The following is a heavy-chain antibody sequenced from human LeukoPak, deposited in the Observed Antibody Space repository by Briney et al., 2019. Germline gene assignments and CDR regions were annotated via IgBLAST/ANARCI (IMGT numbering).Heavy chain of an antibody. V-gene: IGHV3-21*01. D-gene: IGHD5-24*01. J-gene: IGHJ4*02. CDR3: ARDRRDVYTFDY. Sequence: PGGSLRLSCAASGFTFSTYWVHWVRQAPGKGLVWVSRISSRSSYIFYSNSVKGRFTISRDDAKHSLYLQMNSLRAEDTAVFYCARDRRDVYTFDYWGQGTLVTVSS. CDR1: GFTFSTYW. CDR2: ISSRSSYI.